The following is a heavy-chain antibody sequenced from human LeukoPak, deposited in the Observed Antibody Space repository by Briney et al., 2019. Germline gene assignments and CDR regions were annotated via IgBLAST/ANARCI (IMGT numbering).Heavy chain of an antibody. D-gene: IGHD6-6*01. J-gene: IGHJ4*02. CDR3: AKSAVAARRPYYFDY. V-gene: IGHV3-9*01. CDR1: GFTFDDYA. CDR2: TSWNSGSI. Sequence: GGSLRLSCAASGFTFDDYAMHWVRQAPGKGLEWVSGTSWNSGSIGYADSVKGRFTISRDNAKNSLYLQMNSLRAEDTALYYCAKSAVAARRPYYFDYWGQGTLVTVSS.